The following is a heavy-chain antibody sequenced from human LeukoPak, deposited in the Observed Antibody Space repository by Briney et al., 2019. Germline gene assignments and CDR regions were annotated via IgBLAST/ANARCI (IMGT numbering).Heavy chain of an antibody. J-gene: IGHJ4*02. CDR2: IRNDESNK. Sequence: PGGSLRLSCAASGFTFRNYGTHWVRQSPGKGLEWVAFIRNDESNKYYADSVKGRFTISREDSKNTLYLEMNSLRAEDTAMYYCAKGYYLYYFDYWGQGTLVTVSS. V-gene: IGHV3-30*02. CDR3: AKGYYLYYFDY. CDR1: GFTFRNYG. D-gene: IGHD3-22*01.